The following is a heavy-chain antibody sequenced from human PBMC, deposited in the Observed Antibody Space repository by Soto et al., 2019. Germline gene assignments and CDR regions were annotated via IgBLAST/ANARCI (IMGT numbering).Heavy chain of an antibody. D-gene: IGHD3-10*01. V-gene: IGHV3-30-3*01. J-gene: IGHJ4*02. CDR3: ARSRSGAGTESLRX. CDR1: GFSFSRFA. Sequence: GGSLRLSCAASGFSFSRFAIHWVRRAPGKGLEWVSFISKDGSVIYYADSVKVRITISRDNSKRSLFLQVNSLTSEDTAVYHCARSRSGAGTESLRXWGQGTQFTVSX. CDR2: ISKDGSVI.